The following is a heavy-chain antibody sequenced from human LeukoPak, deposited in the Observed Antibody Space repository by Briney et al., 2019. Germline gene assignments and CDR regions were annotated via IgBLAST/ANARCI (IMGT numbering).Heavy chain of an antibody. CDR2: ISGSGGRT. D-gene: IGHD3-9*01. V-gene: IGHV3-23*01. Sequence: GGSPRLSCAASGFTFSGYAMSWVRQAPGKGLEWVSGISGSGGRTYYADSVKGRFTISRDNPKNTLYLQMNSLRAEDTALYYCAKGDDILTGYYCGDYWGQGTLVTVSS. CDR1: GFTFSGYA. J-gene: IGHJ4*02. CDR3: AKGDDILTGYYCGDY.